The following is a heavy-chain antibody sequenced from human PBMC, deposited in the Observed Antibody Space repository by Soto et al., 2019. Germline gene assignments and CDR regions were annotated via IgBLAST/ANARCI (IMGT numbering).Heavy chain of an antibody. J-gene: IGHJ5*02. CDR3: ARDRPNYSSSLPIPFDP. D-gene: IGHD6-13*01. Sequence: ASVKVSCKASGGTFSSYAISWVRQAPGQGLEWMGGIIPIFGTANYAQKFQGRVTITADESTSTAYMELSSLRSEDTAVYYCARDRPNYSSSLPIPFDPWGQGTLVTVSS. CDR1: GGTFSSYA. V-gene: IGHV1-69*13. CDR2: IIPIFGTA.